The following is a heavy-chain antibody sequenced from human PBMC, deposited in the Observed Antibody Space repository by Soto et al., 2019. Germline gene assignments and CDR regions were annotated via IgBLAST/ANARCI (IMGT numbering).Heavy chain of an antibody. J-gene: IGHJ6*02. CDR1: RGSISSGDYY. CDR2: IYYSGST. V-gene: IGHV4-30-4*01. D-gene: IGHD6-13*01. CDR3: ARVPGYSSPYYGMDV. Sequence: SETLSLTCTVSRGSISSGDYYWSWIRQPPGKGLEWIGYIYYSGSTYYNPSLKSRVTISVDTSKNQFSLKLSSVTAADTAVYYCARVPGYSSPYYGMDVWGQGTTVTAP.